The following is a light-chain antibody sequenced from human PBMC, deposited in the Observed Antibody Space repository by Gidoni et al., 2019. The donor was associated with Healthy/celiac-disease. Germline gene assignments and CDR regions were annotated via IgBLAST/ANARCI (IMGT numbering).Light chain of an antibody. Sequence: DIPMTRSPSSLSASVGDRVTITCRASQSISSYLNWYQQKPGKAPKLLIYAASSLQSGVPSRFSGSGSGTDFTLTISSLQPEDVATYYCQQSYSTPPTFGGGTKVEIK. CDR1: QSISSY. J-gene: IGKJ4*02. V-gene: IGKV1-39*01. CDR3: QQSYSTPPT. CDR2: AAS.